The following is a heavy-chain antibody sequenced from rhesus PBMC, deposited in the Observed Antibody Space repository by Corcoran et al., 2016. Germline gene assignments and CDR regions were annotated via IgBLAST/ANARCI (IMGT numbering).Heavy chain of an antibody. D-gene: IGHD3-16*01. CDR1: GFSINTVGTG. J-gene: IGHJ4*01. CDR2: IYWSDSK. V-gene: IGHV2-95*01. CDR3: ARDLGVGTFDH. Sequence: QVTLQESGPALVKPTQTLTLTCTFSGFSINTVGTGVGWIRQPPGKALEWLASIYWSDSKYYNTSLKSRLSISKDTSKNQLVLRMTNMDPVDTAAYYCARDLGVGTFDHWGQGVLVTVSS.